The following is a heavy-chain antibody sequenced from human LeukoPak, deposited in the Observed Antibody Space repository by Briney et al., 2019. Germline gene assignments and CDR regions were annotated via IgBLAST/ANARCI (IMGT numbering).Heavy chain of an antibody. CDR2: IREDGSQK. J-gene: IGHJ4*02. CDR1: GFTFSSSW. Sequence: GRSLRLSCAASGFTFSSSWMTWVRQVPGKGLEWVASIREDGSQKSSVDSVKGRFTISRDNAKTSLYLQMDSLRAEDTAVYWCARGPTNGQAFDYWGQGTLVSVSS. V-gene: IGHV3-7*01. CDR3: ARGPTNGQAFDY. D-gene: IGHD2-8*01.